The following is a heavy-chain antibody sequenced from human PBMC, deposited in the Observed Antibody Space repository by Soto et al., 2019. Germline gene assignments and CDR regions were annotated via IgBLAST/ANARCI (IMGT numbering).Heavy chain of an antibody. J-gene: IGHJ6*02. CDR1: GGTFSSYA. CDR2: IIPIFGTA. V-gene: IGHV1-69*12. Sequence: QVQLVQSGAEVKKPGSSVKVSCKASGGTFSSYAISWVRQAPGQGLEWMGGIIPIFGTANYAQKFQGRVTITAAEYTDNAYMELSSLRCEDRAVYYCARSLGVLAYGDLPGYYYGMDVWGQGTTVTVSS. D-gene: IGHD4-17*01. CDR3: ARSLGVLAYGDLPGYYYGMDV.